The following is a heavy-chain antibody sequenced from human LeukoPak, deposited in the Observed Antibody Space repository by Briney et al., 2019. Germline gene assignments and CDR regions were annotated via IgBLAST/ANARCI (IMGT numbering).Heavy chain of an antibody. J-gene: IGHJ4*02. CDR3: ARALYSSSSFDY. D-gene: IGHD6-6*01. CDR1: GFTFSSYW. Sequence: GGSLRLSCAASGFTFSSYWMHWVRQAPGKGLVWVSRINSDGSSTSYADSVKGRFTISRDNAKNSLYLQMNSLRAEDTAVYYYARALYSSSSFDYWGQGTLVTVSS. V-gene: IGHV3-74*01. CDR2: INSDGSST.